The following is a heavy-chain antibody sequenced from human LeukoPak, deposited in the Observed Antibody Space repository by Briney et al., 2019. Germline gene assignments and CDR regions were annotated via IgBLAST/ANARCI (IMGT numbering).Heavy chain of an antibody. CDR2: IDPSDSYT. D-gene: IGHD2-8*01. V-gene: IGHV5-10-1*01. CDR1: GYSFTSYW. Sequence: RTGESLKISFKGFGYSFTSYWISWGRQMPGKGLEWMGRIDPSDSYTNYSPSFQGHVTILADKSISTAYLQWSSLKASDTAMYYCATNTAGFAWGQGTLVTVSS. CDR3: ATNTAGFA. J-gene: IGHJ4*02.